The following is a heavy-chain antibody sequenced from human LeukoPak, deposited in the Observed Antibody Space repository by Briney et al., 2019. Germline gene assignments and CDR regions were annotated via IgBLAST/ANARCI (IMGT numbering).Heavy chain of an antibody. J-gene: IGHJ3*01. V-gene: IGHV4-39*07. CDR2: IYHGDST. CDR3: ASDIGVLDAFHF. CDR1: GGSISSYY. D-gene: IGHD3-3*01. Sequence: SETLSLTCTVSGGSISSYYWGWIRQPPGKGLEWIGSIYHGDSTYYNPSLKSQVTISVDTSKNHFSLRLTSVTAADTAVYYCASDIGVLDAFHFWGQGTVVTVSS.